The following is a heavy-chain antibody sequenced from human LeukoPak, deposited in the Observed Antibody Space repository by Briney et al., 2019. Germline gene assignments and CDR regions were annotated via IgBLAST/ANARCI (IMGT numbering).Heavy chain of an antibody. J-gene: IGHJ4*02. CDR1: GFPFNKYG. D-gene: IGHD2-15*01. CDR2: IWYDGSIK. V-gene: IGHV3-33*01. Sequence: GGSLRLSCAASGFPFNKYGMHWLRQAPDRRLEWVAVIWYDGSIKYYADSVKGRFTISRDNSKSTLFLQMNNLRAEDTALYYCARDLREAGGGGSYHDYWGQGTLVTVSP. CDR3: ARDLREAGGGGSYHDY.